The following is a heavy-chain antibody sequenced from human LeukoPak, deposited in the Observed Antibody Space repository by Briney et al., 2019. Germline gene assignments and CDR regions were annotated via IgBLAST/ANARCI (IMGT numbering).Heavy chain of an antibody. J-gene: IGHJ6*02. D-gene: IGHD3-22*01. Sequence: PSETLSLTCAVYGGSFSGYYWSWIRQPPGKGLEWIGEINHSGSTNYNPSLTSRVTISVDTSKNQFSLKLSSVTAADTAVYYCARGRSGYSRMDVWGQGTTVTVSS. CDR2: INHSGST. V-gene: IGHV4-34*01. CDR3: ARGRSGYSRMDV. CDR1: GGSFSGYY.